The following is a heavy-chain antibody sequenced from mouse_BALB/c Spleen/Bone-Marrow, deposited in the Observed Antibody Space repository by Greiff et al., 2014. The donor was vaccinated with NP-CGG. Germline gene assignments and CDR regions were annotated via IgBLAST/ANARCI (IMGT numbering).Heavy chain of an antibody. V-gene: IGHV7-3*02. J-gene: IGHJ3*01. CDR1: GFTFTDYY. D-gene: IGHD1-2*01. CDR3: ARDIGLRLRFAY. Sequence: EVQLVESGGGLVQPGGSLRLSCATSGFTFTDYYMSWVRQPPGKALEWLGFIRNKANGYTTEYSASVKGRLTISRDNSQSILYLQMNTLRAEDSATYYCARDIGLRLRFAYWGQGTLFTVSA. CDR2: IRNKANGYTT.